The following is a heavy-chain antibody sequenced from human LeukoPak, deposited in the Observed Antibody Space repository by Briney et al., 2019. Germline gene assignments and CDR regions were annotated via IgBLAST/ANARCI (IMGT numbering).Heavy chain of an antibody. V-gene: IGHV7-4-1*02. CDR1: RYTFTTYA. Sequence: ASVKVSCKASRYTFTTYAMNWVRQAPGQGLEWMGWINTNTGNPTYAQGFTGRFVFSLDTSVSTAYLQISSLKAEDTAVYYCARGYCSGGSCSLVDYWGQGTLVTVSS. D-gene: IGHD2-15*01. CDR2: INTNTGNP. CDR3: ARGYCSGGSCSLVDY. J-gene: IGHJ4*02.